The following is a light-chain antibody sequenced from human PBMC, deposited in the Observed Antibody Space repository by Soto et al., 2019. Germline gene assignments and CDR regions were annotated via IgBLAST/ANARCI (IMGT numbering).Light chain of an antibody. CDR1: QMIYTW. V-gene: IGKV1-5*01. Sequence: DIQMTQSPSTLSASVGDSVTITCRASQMIYTWLAWYQQRPGKAPKLLIYAASTLQSGVPSRFSGSGSGTEFTLTISSLQPEDFATYYCQQLNSYPRTFGGGTKVDIK. J-gene: IGKJ4*01. CDR3: QQLNSYPRT. CDR2: AAS.